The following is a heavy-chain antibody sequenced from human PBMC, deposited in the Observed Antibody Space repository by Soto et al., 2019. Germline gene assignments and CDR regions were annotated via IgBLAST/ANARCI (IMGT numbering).Heavy chain of an antibody. V-gene: IGHV4-59*08. Sequence: QVQLQESGPGLVKPSETMSLSCTVSGGSISSYYWSWFRQSPGKRMEWIGYVHHSWGSSYNPSLQSRVALSLDTSKSQFSLKVTSVTATDTAVYYCARQGFGPLHGRVDVWGQGTTVTVSS. CDR2: VHHSWGS. CDR3: ARQGFGPLHGRVDV. CDR1: GGSISSYY. D-gene: IGHD3-10*01. J-gene: IGHJ6*02.